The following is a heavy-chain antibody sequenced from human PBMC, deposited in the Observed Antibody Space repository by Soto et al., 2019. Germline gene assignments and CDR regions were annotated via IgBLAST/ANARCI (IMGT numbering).Heavy chain of an antibody. Sequence: EVQLLESGGGSVQPGGSLRLSCAASGFTLSSYAMSWVRQAPGKGLEWVSTISGSGGSTYHADSVKGRFTISRDNSKNTLDLQMTSLRAEDTAVYYCAKPWGQGFITSAYFDYWGQGTLVTVSS. CDR3: AKPWGQGFITSAYFDY. CDR2: ISGSGGST. CDR1: GFTLSSYA. V-gene: IGHV3-23*01. J-gene: IGHJ4*02. D-gene: IGHD3-10*01.